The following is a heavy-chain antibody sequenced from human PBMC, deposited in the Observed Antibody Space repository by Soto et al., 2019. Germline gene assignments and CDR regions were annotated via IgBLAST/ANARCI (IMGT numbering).Heavy chain of an antibody. CDR2: IYYRGNA. Sequence: QLQLQESGPGLVKPSETLSLTCSVSDDSINSDKYYWGWIRQPPGKGLEWIGSIYYRGNAYYNPSLQTRVTISLDKSTIQFSLKLNSVTAADSAVYFCARLEGLATISYYFDFWGPGALVTVSS. D-gene: IGHD3-9*01. CDR1: DDSINSDKYY. J-gene: IGHJ4*02. V-gene: IGHV4-39*01. CDR3: ARLEGLATISYYFDF.